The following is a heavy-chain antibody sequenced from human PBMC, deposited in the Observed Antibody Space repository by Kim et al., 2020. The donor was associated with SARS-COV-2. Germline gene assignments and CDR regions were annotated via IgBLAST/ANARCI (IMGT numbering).Heavy chain of an antibody. J-gene: IGHJ6*02. CDR3: ARDRGLALDYYYYGMDV. Sequence: FQGRVTITRDTSASTAYMELSSLRSEDTAVYYCARDRGLALDYYYYGMDVWGQGTTVTVSS. V-gene: IGHV1-3*01. D-gene: IGHD6-6*01.